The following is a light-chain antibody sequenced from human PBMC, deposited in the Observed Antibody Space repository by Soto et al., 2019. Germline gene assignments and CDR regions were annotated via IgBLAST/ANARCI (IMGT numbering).Light chain of an antibody. Sequence: QSALTQPASVSGSPGQSITLSCAGTTNDIGSYNYVSWFQQHPGKAPKLIIYEVTHRPSGISTRFSGSKSSNTASLTISGLQPDDEAVYYCSSYKFSTTLRVFGGGTKLTVL. V-gene: IGLV2-14*01. CDR2: EVT. J-gene: IGLJ3*02. CDR1: TNDIGSYNY. CDR3: SSYKFSTTLRV.